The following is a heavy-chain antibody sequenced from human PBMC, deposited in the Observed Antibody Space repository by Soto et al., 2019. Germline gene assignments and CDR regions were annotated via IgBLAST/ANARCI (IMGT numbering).Heavy chain of an antibody. Sequence: QVQLVQSGAEVKKPGSSVRVSCKASGGTFGNHAISWVRQAPEQGLEWLGGIIPVLGVGDNAQNFQGRVTITADASTSTAYLELSSLRSEDTALYYCAREAAYTYGYVFDYWGQGTLVTVSS. CDR2: IIPVLGVG. CDR1: GGTFGNHA. J-gene: IGHJ4*02. V-gene: IGHV1-69*01. CDR3: AREAAYTYGYVFDY. D-gene: IGHD5-18*01.